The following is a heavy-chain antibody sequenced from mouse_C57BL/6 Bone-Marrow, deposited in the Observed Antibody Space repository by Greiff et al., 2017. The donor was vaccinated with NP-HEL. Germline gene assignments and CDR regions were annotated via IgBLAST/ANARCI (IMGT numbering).Heavy chain of an antibody. CDR3: AGRARRVPHGTWAYAMDY. J-gene: IGHJ4*01. CDR1: GYTFTDYY. V-gene: IGHV1-26*01. Sequence: EVQLQQSGPELVKPGASVKISCKASGYTFTDYYMNWVKQSHGKSLEWIGDINPNNGGTSYNQKFKGKATLTVDKSSSTAYMELRSLTSEDSAVYYCAGRARRVPHGTWAYAMDYWGQGTSVTVSS. CDR2: INPNNGGT. D-gene: IGHD3-3*01.